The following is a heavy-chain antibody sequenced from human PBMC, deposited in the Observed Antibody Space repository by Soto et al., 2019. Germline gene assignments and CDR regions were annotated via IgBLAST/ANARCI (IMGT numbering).Heavy chain of an antibody. CDR1: GGSISSYY. V-gene: IGHV4-59*08. J-gene: IGHJ4*02. Sequence: SETLSLTCTVSGGSISSYYWSWIRQPPGKGLEWIGYIYYSGSTNYNPSLKSRVTISVGTSKNQFSLKLSSVTAADMAVYYCARTLYYYDSSGYYYWGQGTLVTVSS. CDR3: ARTLYYYDSSGYYY. D-gene: IGHD3-22*01. CDR2: IYYSGST.